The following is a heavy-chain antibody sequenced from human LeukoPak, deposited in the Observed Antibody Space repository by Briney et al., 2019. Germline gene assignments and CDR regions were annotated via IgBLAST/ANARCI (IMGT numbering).Heavy chain of an antibody. CDR2: IYTSGST. CDR1: GGSISSHY. V-gene: IGHV4-4*07. D-gene: IGHD6-19*01. CDR3: AREGSAVAGTIEVHH. Sequence: SETLSITCTVSGGSISSHYWSCIRQPAGKGLEWIGRIYTSGSTNYNPSLKSRVTMSVDTSKNQFSLKLSSVTAADTAVYYCAREGSAVAGTIEVHHWGQGTLVTVSS. J-gene: IGHJ1*01.